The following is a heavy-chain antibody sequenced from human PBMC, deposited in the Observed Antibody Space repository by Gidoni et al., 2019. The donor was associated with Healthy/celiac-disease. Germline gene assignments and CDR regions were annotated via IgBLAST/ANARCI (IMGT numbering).Heavy chain of an antibody. CDR3: AKEELPGHYFDY. Sequence: QVQLVESGGGVVQPGRSLRLSCAASGFTFSSYGMHWVRQAPGKGLEWVAVISYDGSNKYYADSVKGRFTISRDNSKNTLYLQMNSLRAEDTAVYYCAKEELPGHYFDYWGQGTLVTVSS. CDR1: GFTFSSYG. D-gene: IGHD1-26*01. CDR2: ISYDGSNK. J-gene: IGHJ4*02. V-gene: IGHV3-30*18.